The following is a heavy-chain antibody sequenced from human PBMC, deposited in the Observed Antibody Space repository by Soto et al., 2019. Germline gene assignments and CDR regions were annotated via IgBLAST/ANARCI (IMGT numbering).Heavy chain of an antibody. V-gene: IGHV4-4*02. CDR2: IYHSGST. D-gene: IGHD3-10*01. CDR1: CGSISSSNW. CDR3: ARRVRAPNWFDP. J-gene: IGHJ5*02. Sequence: QVQLQEWGSGLLKPSGTLSLTCAVSCGSISSSNWWSWVREPPGKGPEWIGEIYHSGSTNYNPSLMSRVTISVDKSKNQFSLKLSSVTAADTAVYYCARRVRAPNWFDPWGQETLVTVSS.